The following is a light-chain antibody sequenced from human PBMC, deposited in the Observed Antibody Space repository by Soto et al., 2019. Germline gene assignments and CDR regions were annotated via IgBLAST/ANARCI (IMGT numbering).Light chain of an antibody. V-gene: IGKV3-20*01. CDR1: QSVSNNY. CDR3: QQYVGSPRT. J-gene: IGKJ1*01. CDR2: GAS. Sequence: EIVLTQSPGTLSLSPGERATLSCRASQSVSNNYLAWYQHKPGRAPRLLIYGASTRATGIPDRFSGSGSGTDFTLTISRLEPEDFAVYYCQQYVGSPRTFGQGTKVEIK.